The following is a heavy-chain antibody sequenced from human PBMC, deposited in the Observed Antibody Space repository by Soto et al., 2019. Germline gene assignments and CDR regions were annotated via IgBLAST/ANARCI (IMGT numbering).Heavy chain of an antibody. J-gene: IGHJ4*02. Sequence: PSETLSLTCAVSGGSISSSNWWSWVRQPPGKGLEWIGEIYHSGSTNYNPSPKSRVTISVDKSKNQFSLKLSSVTAADTAVYYCASRVEYYYDSSGYYYDFDYWGQGTLVTVSS. CDR1: GGSISSSNW. CDR3: ASRVEYYYDSSGYYYDFDY. V-gene: IGHV4-4*02. CDR2: IYHSGST. D-gene: IGHD3-22*01.